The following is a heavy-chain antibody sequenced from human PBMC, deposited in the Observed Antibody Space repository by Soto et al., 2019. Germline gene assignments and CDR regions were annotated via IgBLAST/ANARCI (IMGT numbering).Heavy chain of an antibody. J-gene: IGHJ6*02. CDR3: ARHGVFLVATSSYYYYVIDV. CDR2: IDPSDSYT. CDR1: GYSFTSYW. D-gene: IGHD5-12*01. V-gene: IGHV5-10-1*01. Sequence: GESLKISCKGSGYSFTSYWISWVRQMPGKGLEWMGRIDPSDSYTNYSPSFQGHVTISADKSISTAYLQWSSLKASDTAMYYCARHGVFLVATSSYYYYVIDVWGQGTTDTGSS.